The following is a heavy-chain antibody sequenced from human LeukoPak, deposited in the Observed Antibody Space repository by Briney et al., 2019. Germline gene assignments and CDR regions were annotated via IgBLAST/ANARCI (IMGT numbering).Heavy chain of an antibody. Sequence: GGSLRLSCAASGFTFSNHWMSWVRQAPGKGLEWVAHIKEDGSEKYYVDSVKGRFTISRDNAQNSLYLQMNSLRAEDTAVYYCARVGGYSGYDTLDAFDIWGQGTMVTVSS. D-gene: IGHD5-12*01. J-gene: IGHJ3*02. CDR3: ARVGGYSGYDTLDAFDI. CDR2: IKEDGSEK. CDR1: GFTFSNHW. V-gene: IGHV3-7*02.